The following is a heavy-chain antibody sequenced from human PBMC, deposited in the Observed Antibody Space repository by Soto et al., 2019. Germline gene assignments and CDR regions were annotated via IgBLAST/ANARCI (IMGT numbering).Heavy chain of an antibody. CDR2: INHSGST. CDR3: ARDTVVVVVAATPGWFDP. V-gene: IGHV4-34*01. Sequence: QVQLQQWGAGLLKPSETLSLTCAVYGGSFSGYYWSWIRQPPGKGLEWIGEINHSGSTNYNPSLKRRVIISVDTSKNQFSLKLSSVTAADTAVYYCARDTVVVVVAATPGWFDPWGQGTLVTVSS. J-gene: IGHJ5*02. D-gene: IGHD2-15*01. CDR1: GGSFSGYY.